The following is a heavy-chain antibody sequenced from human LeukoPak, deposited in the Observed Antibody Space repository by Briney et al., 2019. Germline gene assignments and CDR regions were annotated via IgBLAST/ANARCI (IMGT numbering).Heavy chain of an antibody. D-gene: IGHD3-10*01. CDR3: ARDRDSVSYRDTFHI. Sequence: ASVKVSCKASGYTFTDYYMHWVRQAPGQGLEWMGRISPNSGGTNYPPKFQGRVTMTRDTSISTAYMELSRLKSDDTAVYYCARDRDSVSYRDTFHIWGQGTMVTVSS. CDR1: GYTFTDYY. J-gene: IGHJ3*02. CDR2: ISPNSGGT. V-gene: IGHV1-2*06.